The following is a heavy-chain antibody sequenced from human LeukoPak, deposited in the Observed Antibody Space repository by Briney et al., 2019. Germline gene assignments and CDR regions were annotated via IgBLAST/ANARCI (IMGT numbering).Heavy chain of an antibody. CDR3: AKAPGITMIVVVSYY. Sequence: GGSLRPSCAASGFTFSSYGMSWVRQAPGKGLEWVSAISGSGGSTYYADSVKGRFTISRDNSKNTLYLQMNSLRAEDTAVYYCAKAPGITMIVVVSYYWGQGTLVTVSS. J-gene: IGHJ4*02. D-gene: IGHD3-22*01. CDR2: ISGSGGST. V-gene: IGHV3-23*01. CDR1: GFTFSSYG.